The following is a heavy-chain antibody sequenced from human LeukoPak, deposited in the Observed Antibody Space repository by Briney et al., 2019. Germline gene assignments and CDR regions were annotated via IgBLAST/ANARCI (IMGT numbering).Heavy chain of an antibody. Sequence: AGGSLRLSCEASGFTFRSYAMHWVRQAPGKGLEWLSSITSSGDGTFYTDSLSGRFTISRDNAKKAVFLQMKSLRRGDSALYFCAKGTDTTGRQNFDIWGQGTLVTVSS. D-gene: IGHD2-8*02. CDR2: ITSSGDGT. CDR1: GFTFRSYA. J-gene: IGHJ4*02. CDR3: AKGTDTTGRQNFDI. V-gene: IGHV3-23*01.